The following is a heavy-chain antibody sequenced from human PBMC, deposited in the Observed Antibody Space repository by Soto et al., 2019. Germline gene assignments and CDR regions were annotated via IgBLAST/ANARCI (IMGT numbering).Heavy chain of an antibody. CDR1: GSTFSSYG. D-gene: IGHD1-1*01. J-gene: IGHJ6*02. CDR2: IWYDGSNR. CDR3: ARDLVGDGYNSDGMDV. V-gene: IGHV3-33*01. Sequence: QVQLVESGGGVVQPGRSLRLSCVASGSTFSSYGMHWVRQAPGKGLEWVALIWYDGSNRYYADSVKGRFTISRDNSKNTLYLLMNSLRAEDTAVYYCARDLVGDGYNSDGMDVWGQGTTVTVSS.